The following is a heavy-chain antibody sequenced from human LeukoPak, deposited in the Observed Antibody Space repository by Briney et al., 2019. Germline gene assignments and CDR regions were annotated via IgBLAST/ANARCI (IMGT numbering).Heavy chain of an antibody. J-gene: IGHJ4*02. Sequence: SETLSLTCTFSGGSISSYYWSWIRQPPGKGLEWIGYIYYSGSTNYNPSLRSRVTISVDTSKNQFSLKLSSVTAADTAVYYCARHLSGVTGYTYGRGIDSWGQGTLVTVSS. CDR2: IYYSGST. CDR1: GGSISSYY. V-gene: IGHV4-59*01. CDR3: ARHLSGVTGYTYGRGIDS. D-gene: IGHD5-18*01.